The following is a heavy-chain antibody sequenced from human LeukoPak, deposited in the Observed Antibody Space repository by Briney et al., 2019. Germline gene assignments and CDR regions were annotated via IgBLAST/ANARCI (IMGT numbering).Heavy chain of an antibody. D-gene: IGHD2-8*01. V-gene: IGHV4-34*01. J-gene: IGHJ4*02. CDR2: INHSGST. CDR1: GGSFSGCY. Sequence: SETLSLTCAVYGGSFSGCYRSWIRQPPGKGLEWIGEINHSGSTNYNPSLKSRVTISVDTSKNQFSLKLSSVTAADTAVYYCARGLAEDCTNGVCYTGYWGQGTLVTVSS. CDR3: ARGLAEDCTNGVCYTGY.